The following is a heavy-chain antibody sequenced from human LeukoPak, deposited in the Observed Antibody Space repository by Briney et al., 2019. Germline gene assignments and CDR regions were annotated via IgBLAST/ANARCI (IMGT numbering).Heavy chain of an antibody. CDR2: ISGNAGST. CDR3: AKGYYDSSGYLDY. J-gene: IGHJ4*02. V-gene: IGHV3-23*01. CDR1: GFTLSSYA. D-gene: IGHD3-22*01. Sequence: GGSLRLSCAASGFTLSSYAMSWVRQAPGKGLEWVSLISGNAGSTYYVDSVKGRFTISRDITKNTLYLQMNSLRAEDTATYYCAKGYYDSSGYLDYWGQGTLVTVSS.